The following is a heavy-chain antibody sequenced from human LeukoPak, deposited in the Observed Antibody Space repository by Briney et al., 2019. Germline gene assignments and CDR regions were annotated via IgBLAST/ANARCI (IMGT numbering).Heavy chain of an antibody. V-gene: IGHV3-7*01. J-gene: IGHJ4*02. D-gene: IGHD3-10*01. CDR2: IKQDGSEK. Sequence: PGGSLRLSCAASGFTFSSYWMSWVRQAPGKGLEWVANIKQDGSEKYYVDSVKGRFTISRDNAKNSLYLQMNSLRAEDTAVYYCARVLSSGSSYPYYFDYWGQGTLVTVSS. CDR3: ARVLSSGSSYPYYFDY. CDR1: GFTFSSYW.